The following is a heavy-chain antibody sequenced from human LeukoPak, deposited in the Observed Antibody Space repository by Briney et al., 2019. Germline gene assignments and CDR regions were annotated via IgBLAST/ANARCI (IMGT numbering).Heavy chain of an antibody. V-gene: IGHV4-59*06. CDR2: IYYSGST. CDR1: GGSISSYY. Sequence: SETLSLTCTVSGGSISSYYWSWIRQHPGKGLEWIGYIYYSGSTYYNPSLKSRVTISVDTSKNQFSLKLSSVTAADTAVYYCARGPYGSGYSYGLHDAFDIWGQGTMVTVSS. J-gene: IGHJ3*02. CDR3: ARGPYGSGYSYGLHDAFDI. D-gene: IGHD5-18*01.